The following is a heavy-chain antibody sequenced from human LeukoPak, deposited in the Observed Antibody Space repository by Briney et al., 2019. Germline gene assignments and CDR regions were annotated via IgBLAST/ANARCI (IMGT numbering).Heavy chain of an antibody. CDR1: GFTFSNYA. Sequence: GGSLRLSCAATGFTFSNYAIHWGRQAPGKGLEWVAFISDDGSRQHYADSVKGRFTISRDNSKNTLNLQMNSLRAEDTAVYYCARDLKTAVVTYDYWGQGTLVTVSS. V-gene: IGHV3-30-3*01. J-gene: IGHJ4*02. CDR3: ARDLKTAVVTYDY. D-gene: IGHD4-23*01. CDR2: ISDDGSRQ.